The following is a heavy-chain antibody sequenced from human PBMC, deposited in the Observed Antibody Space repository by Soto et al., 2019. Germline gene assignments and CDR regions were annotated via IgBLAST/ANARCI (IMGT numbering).Heavy chain of an antibody. CDR1: GFTFSNYW. CDR2: IWFDGATK. V-gene: IGHV3-33*08. J-gene: IGHJ4*02. D-gene: IGHD6-13*01. Sequence: GGSLRLSCAASGFTFSNYWMSWVRQAPGKGLEWVASIWFDGATKYYADSVKGRFTISRDNSKNTVYLQMNSLRAEDSALYHCGRGGFSTNWRFDYWGQGTLVTVSS. CDR3: GRGGFSTNWRFDY.